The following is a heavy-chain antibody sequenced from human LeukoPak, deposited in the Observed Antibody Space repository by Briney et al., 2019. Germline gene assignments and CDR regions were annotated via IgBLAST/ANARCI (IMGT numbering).Heavy chain of an antibody. J-gene: IGHJ6*02. CDR2: ISAYNGNT. CDR1: GYTFTSYG. CDR3: ARGPYYDILTGSGLYGMDV. Sequence: ASVKVSCTASGYTFTSYGISWVRQAPGQGLEWMGWISAYNGNTNYAQKLQGRVTMTTDTSTSTAYMELRSLRSDDTAVYYCARGPYYDILTGSGLYGMDVWGQGTTVTVSS. V-gene: IGHV1-18*01. D-gene: IGHD3-9*01.